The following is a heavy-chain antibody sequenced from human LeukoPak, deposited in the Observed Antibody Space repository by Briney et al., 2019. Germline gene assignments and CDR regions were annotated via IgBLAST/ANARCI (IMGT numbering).Heavy chain of an antibody. CDR1: GYTFTAYF. V-gene: IGHV1-2*06. CDR2: INPNSGDT. D-gene: IGHD3-22*01. Sequence: ASVKVSCKASGYTFTAYFMHWVRQAPGQGLEWMGRINPNSGDTNYAQKFQGRVTMTRDTSLSTAHMELRSLRSDDTAVYYCAREPPTYYYDSSGSAFDYWGQETLVTVSS. CDR3: AREPPTYYYDSSGSAFDY. J-gene: IGHJ4*02.